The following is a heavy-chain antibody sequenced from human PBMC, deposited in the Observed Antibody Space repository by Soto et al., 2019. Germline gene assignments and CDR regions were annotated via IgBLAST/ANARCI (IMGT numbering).Heavy chain of an antibody. CDR2: ISGSGGST. V-gene: IGHV3-23*01. CDR3: AKESTYYYDSSGYPWFDP. J-gene: IGHJ5*02. D-gene: IGHD3-22*01. CDR1: GFTFSSYA. Sequence: PGGSLRLSCAASGFTFSSYAMSWVRQAPGKGLEWVSAISGSGGSTYYADSVKGRFTISRDNSKNTLYLQMNSLRAEDTALYYCAKESTYYYDSSGYPWFDPWGQGTLVTVSS.